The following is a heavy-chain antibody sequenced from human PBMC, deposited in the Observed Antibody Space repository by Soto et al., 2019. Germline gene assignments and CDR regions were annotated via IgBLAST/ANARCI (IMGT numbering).Heavy chain of an antibody. CDR3: ASEYNAYISEHVFDT. J-gene: IGHJ3*02. Sequence: QVQLVQSGAEVKKPGASVKVACKASGYSFKSYYMHWGRQAPGQGPERMGVINPSGARTSYAQKFQSRVTITRDTSTSTDYMELRSLRSEDTALYFCASEYNAYISEHVFDTGGQGTLVTVSS. D-gene: IGHD1-20*01. V-gene: IGHV1-46*02. CDR2: INPSGART. CDR1: GYSFKSYY.